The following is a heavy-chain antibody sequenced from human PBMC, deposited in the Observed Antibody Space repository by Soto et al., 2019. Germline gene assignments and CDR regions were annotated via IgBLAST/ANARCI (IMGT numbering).Heavy chain of an antibody. Sequence: EVQLVESGGGLVQPEGSLRLSCAASGFTFSSYSMNWVRQAPGKGLEWVSYINSGSSTIYYADSVKGRFTISRDNAKNSRYLQMNSLRDENTAVYYCARDAPRCSGGSCFDFWGQGTLVTVSS. V-gene: IGHV3-48*02. D-gene: IGHD2-15*01. CDR2: INSGSSTI. CDR3: ARDAPRCSGGSCFDF. J-gene: IGHJ4*02. CDR1: GFTFSSYS.